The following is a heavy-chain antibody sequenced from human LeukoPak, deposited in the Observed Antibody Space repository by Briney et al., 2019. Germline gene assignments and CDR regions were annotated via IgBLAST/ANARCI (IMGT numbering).Heavy chain of an antibody. Sequence: PGGSLRLSCAASGFSFSSYEMNWARQAPGKGLEWVSYISGGDSTIYHADSVKGRFTISRDNAKNSLYLQMNSLRAEDTAVYYCARGYGDFDFWGQGTLVTVSS. CDR3: ARGYGDFDF. D-gene: IGHD4-17*01. V-gene: IGHV3-48*03. J-gene: IGHJ5*01. CDR2: ISGGDSTI. CDR1: GFSFSSYE.